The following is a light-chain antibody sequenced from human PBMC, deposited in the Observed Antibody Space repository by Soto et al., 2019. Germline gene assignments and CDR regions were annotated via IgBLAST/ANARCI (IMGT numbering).Light chain of an antibody. Sequence: SYELTQPPSVSVSPGQTASITCSGDKLGDKYACWYQQKPGQSPVLVIYQDSKRPSGIPERFSGSNSGNTATLTISGTQAMDEADYYCQAWDSSTALVFGTGTKVTDL. V-gene: IGLV3-1*01. CDR1: KLGDKY. CDR3: QAWDSSTALV. CDR2: QDS. J-gene: IGLJ1*01.